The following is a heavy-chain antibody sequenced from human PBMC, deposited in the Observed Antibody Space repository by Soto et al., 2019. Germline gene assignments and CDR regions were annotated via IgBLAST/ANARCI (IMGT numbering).Heavy chain of an antibody. D-gene: IGHD1-26*01. V-gene: IGHV3-23*01. CDR1: GFTVGDYA. CDR3: AKDRSVFDY. J-gene: IGHJ4*02. CDR2: ISGSGGSP. Sequence: GGSLRLSCAASGFTVGDYAMSWVRQAPGKGLEWVAAISGSGGSPYYADSVKGRFTISRDNSKNTLHLQMNSLRAEDTAIYYCAKDRSVFDYWGQGTLVTVSS.